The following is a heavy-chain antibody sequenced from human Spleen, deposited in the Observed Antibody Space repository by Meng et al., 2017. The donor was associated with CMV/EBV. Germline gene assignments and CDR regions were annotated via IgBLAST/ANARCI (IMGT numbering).Heavy chain of an antibody. CDR3: TTAAPERSYKYYFDY. J-gene: IGHJ4*02. V-gene: IGHV3-30-3*01. D-gene: IGHD3-10*01. CDR1: GFTFSTYA. Sequence: GGSLRLSCAASGFTFSTYAMNWVRQAPGKGLEWVAVISYNEDNKYYADSVRGRFTVSRDNSKNTLYLQMNSLRAEDTAVYYCTTAAPERSYKYYFDYWGQGTLVTVSS. CDR2: ISYNEDNK.